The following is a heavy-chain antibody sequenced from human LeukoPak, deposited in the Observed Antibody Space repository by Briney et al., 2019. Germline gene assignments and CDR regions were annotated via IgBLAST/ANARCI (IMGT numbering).Heavy chain of an antibody. CDR2: IYYSGST. J-gene: IGHJ4*02. CDR1: GGSISSYY. D-gene: IGHD3-22*01. CDR3: AREDYDSSGLGFDY. V-gene: IGHV4-59*01. Sequence: SETLSLTCTVSGGSISSYYWSWIRQPPGKGLEWIGYIYYSGSTNYNPSLKSRVTISVDTSKNQFSLKLSSVTAADTAVYYCAREDYDSSGLGFDYWGQGTLVTVSS.